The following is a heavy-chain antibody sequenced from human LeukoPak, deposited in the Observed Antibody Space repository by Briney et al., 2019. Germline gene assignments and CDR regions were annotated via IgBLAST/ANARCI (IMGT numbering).Heavy chain of an antibody. D-gene: IGHD3-10*01. CDR1: GFTFSSYS. Sequence: GGSLRLSCGASGFTFSSYSMNWVRQAPGKGLEWVSYISSSSTIYYADSVKGRFTISRDNAMNSLYLQMNSLRAEDTAVYYCANARFGELIDFDYWGQGTLVTVSS. V-gene: IGHV3-48*04. J-gene: IGHJ4*02. CDR2: ISSSSTI. CDR3: ANARFGELIDFDY.